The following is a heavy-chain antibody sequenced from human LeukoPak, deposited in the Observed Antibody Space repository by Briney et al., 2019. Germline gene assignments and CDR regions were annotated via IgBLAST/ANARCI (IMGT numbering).Heavy chain of an antibody. CDR2: INPNSGGT. CDR1: GYTFTGYY. V-gene: IGHV1-2*02. CDR3: ARVGCSSTSCCLHSWFDP. Sequence: ASVKVSCKASGYTFTGYYMHWVRQAPGQGLEWMGWINPNSGGTNYAQKFQGRVTMTRDTSISTAYMELSRLRSDDTAVYYCARVGCSSTSCCLHSWFDPWGQGTLVTVSS. D-gene: IGHD2-2*01. J-gene: IGHJ5*02.